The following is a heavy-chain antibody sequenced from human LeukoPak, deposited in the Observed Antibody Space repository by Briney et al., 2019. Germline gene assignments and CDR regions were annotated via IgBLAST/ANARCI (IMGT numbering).Heavy chain of an antibody. Sequence: GGSLRLSCAASGFTFSSYEMNWGRQAPGRGLEWVSYISSSGSTIYYANSVKGRFTISRDNAKNSLYLQMNSLRAEDTAVYYCARDRWGRDGYNSNAFDIWGQGTMVTVSS. J-gene: IGHJ3*02. CDR3: ARDRWGRDGYNSNAFDI. CDR2: ISSSGSTI. CDR1: GFTFSSYE. V-gene: IGHV3-48*03. D-gene: IGHD5-24*01.